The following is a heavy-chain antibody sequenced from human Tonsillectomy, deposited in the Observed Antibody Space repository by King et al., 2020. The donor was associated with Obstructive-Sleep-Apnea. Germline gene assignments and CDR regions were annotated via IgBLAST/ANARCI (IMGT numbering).Heavy chain of an antibody. D-gene: IGHD4-17*01. J-gene: IGHJ4*02. Sequence: VQLVESGGGLVQPGGSLRLSCATSGFSVSSHYMMWVRQTPGKGLEWLSLIFSGGNSYYADSVQGRFFVSRDISRNILYLQMHSLPVDDTAVYYCAGGPYGDSSRHFDYWGQGTMVTVSS. CDR1: GFSVSSHY. CDR2: IFSGGNS. V-gene: IGHV3-66*01. CDR3: AGGPYGDSSRHFDY.